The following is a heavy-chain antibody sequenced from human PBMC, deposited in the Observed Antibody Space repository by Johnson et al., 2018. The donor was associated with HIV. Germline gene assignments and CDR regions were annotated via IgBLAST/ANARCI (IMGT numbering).Heavy chain of an antibody. J-gene: IGHJ3*02. CDR2: ISYDGSNK. CDR1: GFTFSSYA. D-gene: IGHD1-1*01. Sequence: QVQLVESGGGLVKPGGSLRLSCAASGFTFSSYAMHWVRQAPGKGLEWVAVISYDGSNKYYADSVKGRFTISRDNSKNTLYLQMNNLRAGDTAVYYCARETGTHAFDIWGQGTMVTVSS. CDR3: ARETGTHAFDI. V-gene: IGHV3-30-3*01.